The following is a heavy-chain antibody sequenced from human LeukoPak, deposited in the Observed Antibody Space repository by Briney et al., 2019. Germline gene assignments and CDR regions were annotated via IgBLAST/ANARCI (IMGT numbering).Heavy chain of an antibody. Sequence: GASVKVSCKASGDTFTSYDINWVRQATGQGLEWMGWMNPNSGNTGYAQKFQGRVTMTRNTSISTAYMELSSLRSEDTAVYYCASRIGVRELYYYYGMDVWGQGTTVTVSS. J-gene: IGHJ6*02. V-gene: IGHV1-8*01. CDR3: ASRIGVRELYYYYGMDV. CDR2: MNPNSGNT. D-gene: IGHD1-26*01. CDR1: GDTFTSYD.